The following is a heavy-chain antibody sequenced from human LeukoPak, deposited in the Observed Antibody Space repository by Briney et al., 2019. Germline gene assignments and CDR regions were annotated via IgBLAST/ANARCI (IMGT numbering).Heavy chain of an antibody. Sequence: PSETLSLTCTVSGGSISSYYWSWIRQPPGKGLEWIGYIYYSGSTNYNPSLKSRVTISVDTSKNQFSLKLSSVTAADTAVYYCARVHNCSGGSCYPKIYYFDYWGQGTLVTVSS. CDR3: ARVHNCSGGSCYPKIYYFDY. CDR2: IYYSGST. J-gene: IGHJ4*02. CDR1: GGSISSYY. D-gene: IGHD2-15*01. V-gene: IGHV4-59*01.